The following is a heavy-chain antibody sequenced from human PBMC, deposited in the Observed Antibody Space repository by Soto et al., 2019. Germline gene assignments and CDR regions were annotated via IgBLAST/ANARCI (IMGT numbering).Heavy chain of an antibody. CDR1: GFTFGDYA. CDR2: IRSKANGGTA. D-gene: IGHD6-6*01. CDR3: TRGRDRAAQHYYCYFGKDV. V-gene: IGHV3-49*04. J-gene: IGHJ6*02. Sequence: PGGSLRLSCTASGFTFGDYAMSWVRQAPGKGLEWVCFIRSKANGGTAEYAASVEGRFTISRDDSKSIAYLQMNSLKTEDTAVYYCTRGRDRAAQHYYCYFGKDVWGQGTTVTVSS.